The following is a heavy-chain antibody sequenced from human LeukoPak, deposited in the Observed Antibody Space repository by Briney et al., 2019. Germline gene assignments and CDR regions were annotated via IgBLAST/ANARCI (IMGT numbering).Heavy chain of an antibody. Sequence: SETLSLTCTASGGSISSGSYYWSWIRQPAGKGLEWIGRIYTSGSTNYNPSLKSRVTISVDTPKNQFSLKLSSVTAADTAVYYCARLSDFWSGLPDYWGQGTLVTVSS. CDR3: ARLSDFWSGLPDY. CDR1: GGSISSGSYY. D-gene: IGHD3-3*01. J-gene: IGHJ4*02. V-gene: IGHV4-61*02. CDR2: IYTSGST.